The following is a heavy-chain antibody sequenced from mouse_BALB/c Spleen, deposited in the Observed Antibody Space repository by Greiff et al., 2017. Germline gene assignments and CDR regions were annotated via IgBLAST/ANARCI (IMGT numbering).Heavy chain of an antibody. J-gene: IGHJ4*01. CDR2: IYPGSGNT. CDR3: LTLDYAMDY. D-gene: IGHD2-12*01. CDR1: GYTFTDYY. Sequence: QVQLQQSGAELARPGASVKLSCKASGYTFTDYYINWVKQRTGQGLEWIGEIYPGSGNTYYNEKFKGKATLTADKSSSTAYMQLSSLTSEDSAVYFCLTLDYAMDYWGQGTSVTVSS. V-gene: IGHV1-77*01.